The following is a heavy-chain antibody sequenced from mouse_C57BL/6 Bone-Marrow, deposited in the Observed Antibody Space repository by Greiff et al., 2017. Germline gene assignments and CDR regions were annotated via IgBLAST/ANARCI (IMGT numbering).Heavy chain of an antibody. Sequence: QVQLQQSGAELVRPGTSVKVSCKASGYAFTNYLIEWVKQRPGQGLEWIGVINPGSGGTNYNEKFKGKATLTADKSSSTAYMQLSSLTSEDSAVYFCARGYRYAMDYWVQGTSVTVSS. V-gene: IGHV1-54*01. CDR1: GYAFTNYL. CDR2: INPGSGGT. CDR3: ARGYRYAMDY. J-gene: IGHJ4*01. D-gene: IGHD2-14*01.